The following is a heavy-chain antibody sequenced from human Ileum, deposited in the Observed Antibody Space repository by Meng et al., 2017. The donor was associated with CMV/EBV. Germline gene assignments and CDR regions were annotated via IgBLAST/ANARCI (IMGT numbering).Heavy chain of an antibody. CDR3: ARGRAIYPGSWLDP. V-gene: IGHV1-8*01. CDR2: MNPNRGNT. D-gene: IGHD3-10*01. J-gene: IGHJ5*02. CDR1: GYTLTSYD. Sequence: SGYTLTSYDINWVRQATGQGLEWMGWMNPNRGNTGYAQKFQGRVTMTRNTSISTAYMELSSLRSEDTAVYYCARGRAIYPGSWLDPWGQGTLVTVSS.